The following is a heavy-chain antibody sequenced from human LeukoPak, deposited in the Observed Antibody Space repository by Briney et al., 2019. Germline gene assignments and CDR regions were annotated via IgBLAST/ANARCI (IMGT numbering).Heavy chain of an antibody. D-gene: IGHD3-22*01. CDR1: GGTFSSYA. CDR3: ASTLTYYYDSSGYPPDY. CDR2: VIPIFGTA. J-gene: IGHJ4*02. Sequence: ASVKVSCKASGGTFSSYAISWVRQAPGQGLEWMGGVIPIFGTANYAQKFQGRVTITADESTSTAYMELSSLRSEDTAVYYCASTLTYYYDSSGYPPDYWGQGTLVTVSS. V-gene: IGHV1-69*13.